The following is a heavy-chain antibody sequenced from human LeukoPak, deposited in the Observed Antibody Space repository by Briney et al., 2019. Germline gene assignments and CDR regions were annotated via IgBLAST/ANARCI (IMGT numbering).Heavy chain of an antibody. Sequence: SETLSLTCAVYGGSSSGYYWSWIRQPPGKGLEWIGEINHSGSTNYNPSLKSRVTISVDTSKNQFSLKLSSVTAADTAVYYCARGIAAAGTTRGYFQHWGQGTLVTVSS. D-gene: IGHD6-13*01. J-gene: IGHJ1*01. CDR3: ARGIAAAGTTRGYFQH. CDR2: INHSGST. V-gene: IGHV4-34*01. CDR1: GGSSSGYY.